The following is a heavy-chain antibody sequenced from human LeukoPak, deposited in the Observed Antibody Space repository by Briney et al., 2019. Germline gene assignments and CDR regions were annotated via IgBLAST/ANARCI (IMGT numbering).Heavy chain of an antibody. D-gene: IGHD3-16*01. CDR3: ARDRAVTQVWVEFDS. V-gene: IGHV3-66*03. CDR1: GFSVSDYY. CDR2: IRDSGAT. Sequence: GGSLSLSCAGSGFSVSDYYMNWVRQAPGKGLEWVSLIRDSGATFYADSVKGRFTISRDNSKNTIYLQMNRLRVEDTAVYFCARDRAVTQVWVEFDSWGQGTQGTVSS. J-gene: IGHJ5*01.